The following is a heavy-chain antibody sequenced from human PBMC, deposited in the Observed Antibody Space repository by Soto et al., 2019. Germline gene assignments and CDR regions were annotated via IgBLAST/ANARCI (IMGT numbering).Heavy chain of an antibody. CDR3: ARHPERIAQIGWFDP. Sequence: GGSLRLSCAASGFTFSSYSTNWVRQAPGKGLEWVSYISSSSSTIYYADSVKGRFTISRDNAKNSLYLQMNSLRAEDTAVYYCARHPERIAQIGWFDPWGQGTLVTVSA. CDR2: ISSSSSTI. CDR1: GFTFSSYS. J-gene: IGHJ5*02. D-gene: IGHD6-13*01. V-gene: IGHV3-48*01.